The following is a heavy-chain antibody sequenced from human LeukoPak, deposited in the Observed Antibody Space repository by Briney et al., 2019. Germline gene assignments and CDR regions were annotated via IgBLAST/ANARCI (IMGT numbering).Heavy chain of an antibody. J-gene: IGHJ5*02. CDR3: ARDCGYSYGGWFDP. CDR2: IYYSGST. V-gene: IGHV4-61*01. Sequence: SETLSLTCTVSGGSVSSGSYYWSWIRQPPGKGLEWIGYIYYSGSTNYNPSLKSRVTISVDTSKNQFSLKLSSVTAADTAVYYCARDCGYSYGGWFDPWGQGTLVTVSS. D-gene: IGHD5-18*01. CDR1: GGSVSSGSYY.